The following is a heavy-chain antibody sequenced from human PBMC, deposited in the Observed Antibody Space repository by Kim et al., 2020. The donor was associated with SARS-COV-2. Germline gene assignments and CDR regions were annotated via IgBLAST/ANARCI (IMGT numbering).Heavy chain of an antibody. CDR2: INNGGST. J-gene: IGHJ4*02. V-gene: IGHV4-34*01. CDR3: AGGGYYESSGYSDY. CDR1: GGSFSGYY. Sequence: SETLSLTCAVYGGSFSGYYWSWIRQPPGKGLEWVGEINNGGSTTYNPSLKSRVTISVDTSKNKFSLKLSSVTAADAAVYYCAGGGYYESSGYSDYWGQGTLVTVSS. D-gene: IGHD3-22*01.